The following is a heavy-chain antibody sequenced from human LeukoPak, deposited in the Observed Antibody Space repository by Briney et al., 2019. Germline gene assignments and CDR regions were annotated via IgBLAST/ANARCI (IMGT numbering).Heavy chain of an antibody. V-gene: IGHV3-21*01. D-gene: IGHD3-3*01. J-gene: IGHJ5*02. CDR2: ISSGSSYI. Sequence: GGSLRLSCAASGFTFSSYSMNWVRQAPGKGLEWVSSISSGSSYIYYADSVKGRFTISRDNAKNSLYLQMNSLRAEDTAVYYCARGVSLPYDFWEKSWFDPWGQGTLVTVSS. CDR1: GFTFSSYS. CDR3: ARGVSLPYDFWEKSWFDP.